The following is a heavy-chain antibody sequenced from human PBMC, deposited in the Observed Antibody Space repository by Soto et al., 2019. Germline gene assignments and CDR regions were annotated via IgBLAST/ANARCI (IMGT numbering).Heavy chain of an antibody. V-gene: IGHV5-10-1*01. D-gene: IGHD2-2*01. J-gene: IGHJ3*02. CDR1: GYSFAGYW. CDR2: IDPSDSQT. CDR3: ARSVVVHAAVSAFDI. Sequence: PGESLKISCKGSGYSFAGYWITWVRQKPGKGLEWMGRIDPSDSQTYYSPSFRGHVTISVTKSITTVFLQWSSLRASDTAMYDCARSVVVHAAVSAFDIWGQGTMVTVSS.